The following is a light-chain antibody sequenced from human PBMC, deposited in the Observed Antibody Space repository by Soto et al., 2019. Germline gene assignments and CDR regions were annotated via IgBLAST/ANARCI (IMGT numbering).Light chain of an antibody. J-gene: IGLJ1*01. CDR3: SSYTSSLYV. CDR2: EVS. CDR1: SSDVGGYNY. Sequence: QSALTQPASVSGSPGQSITISCSGSSSDVGGYNYVSWYQQHPGKAPKLMIYEVSQRPSGVSNRFSGSKSGNTASLTISGLQAEDEADYYCSSYTSSLYVFGTGTKLTVL. V-gene: IGLV2-14*01.